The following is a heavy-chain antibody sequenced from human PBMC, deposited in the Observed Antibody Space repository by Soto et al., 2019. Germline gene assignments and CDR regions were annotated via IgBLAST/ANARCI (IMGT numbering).Heavy chain of an antibody. D-gene: IGHD6-13*01. Sequence: SETLSLTCTVSGGSISSYYWSWIRQPPGKGLEWIGYIYYSGSTNYNPSLKSRVTISVDTSKNQFSLKLSSVTAADTAVYYCASSGPSSTAAQPPLYYYYGMDVWGQGTTVTAP. J-gene: IGHJ6*02. CDR2: IYYSGST. CDR3: ASSGPSSTAAQPPLYYYYGMDV. V-gene: IGHV4-59*01. CDR1: GGSISSYY.